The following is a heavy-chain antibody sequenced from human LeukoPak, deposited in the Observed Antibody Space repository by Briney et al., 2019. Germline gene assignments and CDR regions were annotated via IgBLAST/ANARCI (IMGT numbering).Heavy chain of an antibody. CDR1: GFTFSIYA. D-gene: IGHD3-16*02. Sequence: GGSLRLSCATSGFTFSIYAMTWVRQAPGKGLEWVCSIVGSGGRTYYADSVKGRFTISRDNSKNTLYLQMNSLRGEDTAVYFCAKDVSETSSAWGSYRSDSWGQGTLVTVSS. CDR3: AKDVSETSSAWGSYRSDS. CDR2: IVGSGGRT. J-gene: IGHJ5*01. V-gene: IGHV3-23*01.